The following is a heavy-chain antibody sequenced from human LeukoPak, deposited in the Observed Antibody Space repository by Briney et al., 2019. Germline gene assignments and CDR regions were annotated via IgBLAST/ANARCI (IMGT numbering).Heavy chain of an antibody. V-gene: IGHV1-2*02. CDR1: GYTFTDYY. Sequence: ASVKVSCKASGYTFTDYYMHGVRQAPGQGLEWMGWINPNTGVTNYAQKFQGRITMTRDTSISTAYMELSSLSYDDTAVYYCARVQLWPDAFDIWGQGTMVTVSS. CDR2: INPNTGVT. CDR3: ARVQLWPDAFDI. D-gene: IGHD3-10*01. J-gene: IGHJ3*02.